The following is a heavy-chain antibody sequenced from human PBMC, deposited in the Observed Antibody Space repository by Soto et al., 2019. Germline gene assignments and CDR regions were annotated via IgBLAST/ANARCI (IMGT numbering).Heavy chain of an antibody. CDR1: GYTFTSYA. CDR3: ARAIQLLDSSSWFDP. D-gene: IGHD6-6*01. Sequence: ASVKVSCKASGYTFTSYAMHWVRQAPGQRLEWMGWINAGNGNTKYSQKFHGRVTITRDTSASTAYMELSSLRSEDTAVYYCARAIQLLDSSSWFDPWGQGTLVTVSS. V-gene: IGHV1-3*01. CDR2: INAGNGNT. J-gene: IGHJ5*02.